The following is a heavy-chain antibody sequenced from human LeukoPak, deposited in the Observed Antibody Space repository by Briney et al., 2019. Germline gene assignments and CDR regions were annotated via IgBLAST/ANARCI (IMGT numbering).Heavy chain of an antibody. J-gene: IGHJ5*02. CDR1: GFTFSSYA. Sequence: GGSLRLSCAASGFTFSSYAMHWVRQAPGKGLEWVAVLSYDGSNKYYADSVKGRFTISRDNSKNTLYLQMNSLRAEDTAVYYCARDGYSSSWYHWFDPWGREPWSPSPQ. CDR2: LSYDGSNK. CDR3: ARDGYSSSWYHWFDP. D-gene: IGHD6-13*01. V-gene: IGHV3-30*04.